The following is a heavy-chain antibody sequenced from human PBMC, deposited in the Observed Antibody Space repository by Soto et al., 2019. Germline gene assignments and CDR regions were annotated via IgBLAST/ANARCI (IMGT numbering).Heavy chain of an antibody. J-gene: IGHJ4*02. V-gene: IGHV5-51*01. CDR1: GYIFSTHW. D-gene: IGHD1-7*01. Sequence: PGESLKISCKGSGYIFSTHWIGWVRLMPGKGLEWMGIIYPGDSDTRYSPSFQGQVTISADKSISTAYLQWSSLKASDTAMYYCARINWNYEGYYFDYWGQGTLVTVSS. CDR2: IYPGDSDT. CDR3: ARINWNYEGYYFDY.